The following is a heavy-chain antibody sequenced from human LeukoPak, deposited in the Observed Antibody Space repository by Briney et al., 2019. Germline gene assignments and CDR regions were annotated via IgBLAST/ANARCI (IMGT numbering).Heavy chain of an antibody. D-gene: IGHD2-2*02. CDR3: AKPEGYCSSTSCYNSLYYYYYYMDV. CDR1: GFTFSSYS. V-gene: IGHV3-48*01. J-gene: IGHJ6*03. Sequence: GGSLRLSCAASGFTFSSYSMNWVRQAPGKGLEWVSYISSSSSTIYYADSVKGRFTISRDNSKNTLYLQMNSLRAEDTAVYYCAKPEGYCSSTSCYNSLYYYYYYMDVWGKGTTVTVSS. CDR2: ISSSSSTI.